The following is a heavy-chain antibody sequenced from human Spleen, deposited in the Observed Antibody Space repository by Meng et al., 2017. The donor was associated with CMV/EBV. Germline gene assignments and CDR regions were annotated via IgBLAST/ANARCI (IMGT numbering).Heavy chain of an antibody. D-gene: IGHD6-13*01. J-gene: IGHJ4*02. CDR2: IYYDGST. CDR1: GASFSSITYS. CDR3: ARGGGYSSTWYGLSPDC. V-gene: IGHV4-39*07. Sequence: SETLSLTCSVSGASFSSITYSWGWIRQPPGKGLEWIGTIYYDGSTYYNPSLKSRVTISVDTSKNQFSLKLNSLTAADTAMYYCARGGGYSSTWYGLSPDCWGQGTLVTVSS.